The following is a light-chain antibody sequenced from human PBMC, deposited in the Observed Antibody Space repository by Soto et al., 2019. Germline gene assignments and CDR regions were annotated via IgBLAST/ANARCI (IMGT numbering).Light chain of an antibody. CDR1: QSVSSW. J-gene: IGKJ1*01. Sequence: DIQMTQSPSTLSASVGDRVTITCRASQSVSSWLAWYQQEPGKAPNLLIYRASSLESGVPSRFSGSGSGTEFTLTISSLQPDDFATYYCQQYDTFPWTFGQGTKVEI. CDR2: RAS. V-gene: IGKV1-5*03. CDR3: QQYDTFPWT.